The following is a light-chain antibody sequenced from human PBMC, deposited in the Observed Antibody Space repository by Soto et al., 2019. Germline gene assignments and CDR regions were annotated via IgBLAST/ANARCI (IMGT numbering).Light chain of an antibody. Sequence: QSALTQPASVSGSPGQSITISCTGTSSDVGSYNLVSWYQQYPGKAPKLMIYEVTKRPSGVSNRFSGSKSGNTASLTISGLQAEDEADYYCCSYAGNSTYYVFGTGTKVTV. J-gene: IGLJ1*01. CDR1: SSDVGSYNL. CDR3: CSYAGNSTYYV. CDR2: EVT. V-gene: IGLV2-23*02.